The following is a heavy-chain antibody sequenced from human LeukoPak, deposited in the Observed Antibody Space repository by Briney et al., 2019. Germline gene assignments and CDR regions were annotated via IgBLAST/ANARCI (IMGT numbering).Heavy chain of an antibody. D-gene: IGHD2-21*02. Sequence: GGSLRLSCVASGFTFSNYWMTWARQAPGKGLEWVANIKTDGSQKSYVDSVKGRFTISRDNAKNSLYLQMNSLRAEDTAVYYCARDVSYCPGDYWGQGTLVTVSS. CDR2: IKTDGSQK. J-gene: IGHJ4*02. V-gene: IGHV3-7*01. CDR3: ARDVSYCPGDY. CDR1: GFTFSNYW.